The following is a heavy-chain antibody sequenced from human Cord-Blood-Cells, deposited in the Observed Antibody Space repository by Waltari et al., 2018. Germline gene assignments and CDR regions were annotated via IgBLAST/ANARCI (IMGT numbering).Heavy chain of an antibody. V-gene: IGHV1-2*02. CDR3: ACTNRYGGYNDFDY. J-gene: IGHJ4*02. CDR1: GYTFTGYY. Sequence: QVQLVQSGAEVKNPGASVKVSCKASGYTFTGYYMHWVRQAPGQGLEWMGWINPNSGGPNYAQKFQGRVTMTRATSISTAYMELSRLRSDDTAVYYCACTNRYGGYNDFDYWGQGTLVTVSS. CDR2: INPNSGGP. D-gene: IGHD5-12*01.